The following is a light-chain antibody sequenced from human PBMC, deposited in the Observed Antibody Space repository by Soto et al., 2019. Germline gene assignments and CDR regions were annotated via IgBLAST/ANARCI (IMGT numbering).Light chain of an antibody. CDR3: QQYGSSRLT. Sequence: EIVLTQSPGTLSLSPGERATLSCRASQSVSSSYFAWYQQKPGQAPRLLIYGASTRATGIPDRFSGSGSGTDFTLTTSRLEPEDFAVYYCQQYGSSRLTFGGGTKVDIK. V-gene: IGKV3-20*01. CDR2: GAS. CDR1: QSVSSSY. J-gene: IGKJ4*01.